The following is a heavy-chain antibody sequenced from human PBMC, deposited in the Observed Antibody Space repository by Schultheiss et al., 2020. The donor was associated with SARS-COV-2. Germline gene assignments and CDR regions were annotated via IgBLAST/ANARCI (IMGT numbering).Heavy chain of an antibody. CDR1: GFTFDDYA. CDR2: ISWNSGSI. J-gene: IGHJ4*02. V-gene: IGHV3-9*01. CDR3: AKEAYYDSSGYYGD. D-gene: IGHD3-22*01. Sequence: SLKISCAASGFTFDDYAMHWVRQAPGKGLEWVSGISWNSGSIGYADSVKGRFTISRDNAKNSLYLQMNSLRAEDTALYYCAKEAYYDSSGYYGDWGQGTLVTVSS.